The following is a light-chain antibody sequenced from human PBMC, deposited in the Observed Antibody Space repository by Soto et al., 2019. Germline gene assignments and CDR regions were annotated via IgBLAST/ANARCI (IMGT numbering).Light chain of an antibody. CDR3: QQYNDWPPT. CDR2: SAS. V-gene: IGKV3-15*01. Sequence: EIVLTQSPGTLSLSPGERATLSCRASQSVSSSYLAWYQQKPGQAPRLLIYSASTRATGIPARFSGSGSGTEFTLTISSLQSEDFAVYYCQQYNDWPPTFGQGTKVEIK. J-gene: IGKJ1*01. CDR1: QSVSSSY.